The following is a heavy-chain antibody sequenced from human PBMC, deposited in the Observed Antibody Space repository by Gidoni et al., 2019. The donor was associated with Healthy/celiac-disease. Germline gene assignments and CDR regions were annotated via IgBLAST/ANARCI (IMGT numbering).Heavy chain of an antibody. J-gene: IGHJ6*03. CDR2: INHSGST. V-gene: IGHV4-34*01. CDR3: ARGFGGYDFWSGYYTSYYYMDV. Sequence: QVQLQQWGAGLLKPSETLSPTCAVYGGSFSGYYGSWIRQPPGKGLEWIGEINHSGSTNYNPSLKSRVTISVDTSKNQFSLKLSSVTAADTAVYYCARGFGGYDFWSGYYTSYYYMDVWGKGTTVTVSS. CDR1: GGSFSGYY. D-gene: IGHD3-3*01.